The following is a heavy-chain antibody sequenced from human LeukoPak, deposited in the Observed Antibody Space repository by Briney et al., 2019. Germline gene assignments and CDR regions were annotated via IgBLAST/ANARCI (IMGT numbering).Heavy chain of an antibody. V-gene: IGHV5-51*01. J-gene: IGHJ5*02. CDR2: IFPGDSDT. CDR1: GYNLTKFW. Sequence: GESLKISYKGDGYNLTKFWLGWVRQKPGKGLEWMGIIFPGDSDTRYSPSFEGQVTISADKSLSTAYLQWTSLKVSDTAMYYCAVTALDNWFDHWGQGTLVTVSS. CDR3: AVTALDNWFDH. D-gene: IGHD2-21*02.